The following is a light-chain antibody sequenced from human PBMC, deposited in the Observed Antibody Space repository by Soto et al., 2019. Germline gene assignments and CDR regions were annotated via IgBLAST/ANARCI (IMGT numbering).Light chain of an antibody. CDR3: ETWDSNTRV. CDR2: LEGSGSY. Sequence: QPVLTQSSSASASLGSSVKLTCTLSSGHSSYIIAWHQQQPGKAPRYLMKLEGSGSYNKGSGVPDRFSGSSSGADRYLTISDLRFEDEADYYCETWDSNTRVFGTGTKVTVL. CDR1: SGHSSYI. V-gene: IGLV4-60*02. J-gene: IGLJ1*01.